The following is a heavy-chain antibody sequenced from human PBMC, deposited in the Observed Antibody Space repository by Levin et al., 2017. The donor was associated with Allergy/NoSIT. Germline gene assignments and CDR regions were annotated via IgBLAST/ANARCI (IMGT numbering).Heavy chain of an antibody. CDR1: GDTFNSYG. D-gene: IGHD6-13*01. Sequence: SVKVSCKASGDTFNSYGINWVRQAPGQGLEWMGDIIPIFGTTNYARKFQGRVTITADKSTSTAYMELSSLRSDDTADYYCARVYGYTSSWTPYYYYMDVWGEGTTVTVSS. CDR2: IIPIFGTT. CDR3: ARVYGYTSSWTPYYYYMDV. V-gene: IGHV1-69*06. J-gene: IGHJ6*03.